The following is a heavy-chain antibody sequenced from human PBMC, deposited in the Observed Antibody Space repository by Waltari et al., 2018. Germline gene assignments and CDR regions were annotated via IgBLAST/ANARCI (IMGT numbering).Heavy chain of an antibody. J-gene: IGHJ6*02. CDR2: ISYDGSNK. Sequence: QVQLVESGGGVVQPGRSLRLSCAASGFTFSSYAMHWVRQAPGKGLEWVAVISYDGSNKYYADSVKGRFTISRDNSKNTLYLQMNSLRAEDTAVYYCARGNKLYWDGMDVWGQGTTVTVSS. V-gene: IGHV3-30-3*01. CDR3: ARGNKLYWDGMDV. D-gene: IGHD2-8*02. CDR1: GFTFSSYA.